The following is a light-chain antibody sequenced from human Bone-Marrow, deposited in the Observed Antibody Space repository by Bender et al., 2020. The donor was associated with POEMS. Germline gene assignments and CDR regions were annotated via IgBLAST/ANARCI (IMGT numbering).Light chain of an antibody. Sequence: QSALTQPASVSGSPGQSITISCTGTSSDVGSYGLVSWYQQHPGKAPKLMIYEVSKRPSGVSNRFSGSKSDNTASLTISGLQAEDEADFYCCSFAGSYTRVFGTGTEVAVL. CDR2: EVS. CDR1: SSDVGSYGL. CDR3: CSFAGSYTRV. J-gene: IGLJ1*01. V-gene: IGLV2-23*02.